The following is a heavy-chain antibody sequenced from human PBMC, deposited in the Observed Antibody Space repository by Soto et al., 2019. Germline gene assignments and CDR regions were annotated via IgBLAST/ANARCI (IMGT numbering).Heavy chain of an antibody. Sequence: SQTLSLTCAISGDSVSSNSATWDWIRQSPSRGLEWLGRTYYRSKWSNDYAVSVKSRITVTPDTSKNQFSLQLSSVTPEDTAVYYCAKLTGSGGKWGQATLVTVSS. J-gene: IGHJ4*02. CDR3: AKLTGSGGK. CDR1: GDSVSSNSAT. V-gene: IGHV6-1*01. CDR2: TYYRSKWSN. D-gene: IGHD3-9*01.